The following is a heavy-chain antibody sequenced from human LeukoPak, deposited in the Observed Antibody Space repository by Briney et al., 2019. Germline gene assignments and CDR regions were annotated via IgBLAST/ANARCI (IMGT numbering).Heavy chain of an antibody. CDR1: GYTFSEYG. CDR3: ARGLVPAAICWWFDP. Sequence: ASVKVSCKASGYTFSEYGVSWVRQAPGQGPEWMGWISAYNGNTNYAQKLQGRVTMTTDTSTSTAYMELRSLRSDDTAVYYCARGLVPAAICWWFDPWGQGTLVTVSS. CDR2: ISAYNGNT. J-gene: IGHJ5*02. V-gene: IGHV1-18*01. D-gene: IGHD2-2*02.